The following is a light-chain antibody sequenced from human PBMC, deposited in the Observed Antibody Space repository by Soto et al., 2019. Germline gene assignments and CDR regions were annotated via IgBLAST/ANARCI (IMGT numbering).Light chain of an antibody. J-gene: IGLJ1*01. V-gene: IGLV2-8*01. Sequence: QSVLTQPPSASGSPGQSVTISCTGTSSDVGAYNYVSWYQQLPGKSPKLIIYDVSKRPSGVPDRFSGSKSGNTGSLTVSGLQAEDEADYYCASYAGTFSSFYDLGTGTKVTVL. CDR3: ASYAGTFSSFYD. CDR1: SSDVGAYNY. CDR2: DVS.